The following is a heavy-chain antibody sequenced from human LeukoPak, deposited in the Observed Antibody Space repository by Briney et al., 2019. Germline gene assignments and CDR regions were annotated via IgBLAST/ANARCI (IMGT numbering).Heavy chain of an antibody. CDR3: SRGHYGPDY. Sequence: PGGSLRLSCTASGFAYSGSSMHWVRQAPGKGLEWVSGIQRDGSSPTYADSVKGRFTISKDNAKGSVYLQVNILRAEDTAVYYCSRGHYGPDYWGQGTLVTVSS. D-gene: IGHD3-16*01. CDR1: GFAYSGSS. V-gene: IGHV3-74*01. J-gene: IGHJ4*02. CDR2: IQRDGSSP.